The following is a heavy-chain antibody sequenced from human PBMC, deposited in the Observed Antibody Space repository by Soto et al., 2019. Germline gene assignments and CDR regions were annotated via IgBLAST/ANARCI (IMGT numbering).Heavy chain of an antibody. J-gene: IGHJ4*02. Sequence: SETLSLTCTVSDGSISSGDYYWSWIRQPPGKGLEWIGYIYYSGSTYYNPSLKSRVTISVDTSKKQLSLKLSSVTAADTAVYYCARGGRYGDYVRYWGQGTLVTVS. CDR1: DGSISSGDYY. CDR2: IYYSGST. V-gene: IGHV4-30-4*01. CDR3: ARGGRYGDYVRY. D-gene: IGHD4-17*01.